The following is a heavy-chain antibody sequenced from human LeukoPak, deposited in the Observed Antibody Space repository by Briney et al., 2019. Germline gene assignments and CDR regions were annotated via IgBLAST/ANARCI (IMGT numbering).Heavy chain of an antibody. J-gene: IGHJ4*02. V-gene: IGHV3-30*02. CDR3: AKDWAAEVPAAIALDY. CDR1: GFTFSSYG. D-gene: IGHD2-2*01. Sequence: GGSLRLSCAASGFTFSSYGMHWVRQAPGKGLEWVAFIRYDGSNKYYADSVEGRFTISRDNSKNTLYLQMNSLRAEDTAVYYCAKDWAAEVPAAIALDYWGRGTLVTVSS. CDR2: IRYDGSNK.